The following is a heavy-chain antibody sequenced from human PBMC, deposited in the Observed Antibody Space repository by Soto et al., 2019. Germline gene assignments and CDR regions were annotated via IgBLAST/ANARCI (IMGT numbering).Heavy chain of an antibody. Sequence: QLQLQESGPGLVKPSETLSLTCTVSGGSISSSSYYWGWIRQPPGKGLEWIGSIYYSGSTYYNPSLKGRATISVDTSKNQFCLKLSSVTAADTDVYYCARHVKWGPPRDAFDIWGQGTMVTVSS. J-gene: IGHJ3*02. CDR1: GGSISSSSYY. V-gene: IGHV4-39*01. D-gene: IGHD1-26*01. CDR2: IYYSGST. CDR3: ARHVKWGPPRDAFDI.